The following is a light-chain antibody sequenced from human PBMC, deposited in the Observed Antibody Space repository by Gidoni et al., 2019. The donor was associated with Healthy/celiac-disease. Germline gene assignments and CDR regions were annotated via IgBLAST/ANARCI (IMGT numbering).Light chain of an antibody. V-gene: IGKV1-39*01. CDR3: QQSYSTPHT. CDR2: AAS. CDR1: QSINSY. J-gene: IGKJ5*01. Sequence: DSQTTQSPSSLSASVGDRAPITCRANQSINSYLNWYQQNPGKAPKLLIYAASSLQSGVPSRFSGSGSGTDFTLTISSQQPEDFATYYCQQSYSTPHTFGQGTRLEIK.